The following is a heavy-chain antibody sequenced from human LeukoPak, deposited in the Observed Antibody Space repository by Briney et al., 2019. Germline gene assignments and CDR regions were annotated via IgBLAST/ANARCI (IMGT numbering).Heavy chain of an antibody. J-gene: IGHJ4*02. Sequence: ASVKVSCRISGYTLTEVSMHWVRQAPGKGLGWMGGFAPGDGETIYAQNFQGRLIVTEDTSTDTAYMELSSLISEDTAVYYCATEIVGYGDVHYFDSWGQGTLVTVSS. V-gene: IGHV1-24*01. CDR3: ATEIVGYGDVHYFDS. CDR2: FAPGDGET. D-gene: IGHD4-17*01. CDR1: GYTLTEVS.